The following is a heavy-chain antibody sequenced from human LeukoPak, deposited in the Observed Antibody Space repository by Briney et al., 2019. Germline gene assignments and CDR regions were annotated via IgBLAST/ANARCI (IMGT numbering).Heavy chain of an antibody. V-gene: IGHV4-31*03. J-gene: IGHJ5*02. CDR2: IYYSGST. D-gene: IGHD4-23*01. Sequence: PSETLSLTCTVSGGSISSGGYYWSRIPQHPGQGREWIGYIYYSGSTYYNPALKSRVTISVDTSKNQFSLKLSSVTAADTAVYYCARELSFTVVTPSIWFDPWGQGTLVAVSS. CDR3: ARELSFTVVTPSIWFDP. CDR1: GGSISSGGYY.